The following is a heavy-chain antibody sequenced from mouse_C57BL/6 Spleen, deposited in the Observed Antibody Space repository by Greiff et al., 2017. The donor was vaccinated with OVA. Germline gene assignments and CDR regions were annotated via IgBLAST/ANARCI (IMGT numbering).Heavy chain of an antibody. CDR3: ASPITTGGFAY. V-gene: IGHV1-42*01. J-gene: IGHJ3*01. CDR2: INPSTGGT. CDR1: GYSFTGYY. D-gene: IGHD1-1*01. Sequence: EVKLQESGPELVKPGASVKISCKASGYSFTGYYMNWVKQSPEKSLEWIGEINPSTGGTTYNQKFKAKATLTVDKSSSTAYMQLKSLTSEDSAVYYCASPITTGGFAYWGQGTLVTVSA.